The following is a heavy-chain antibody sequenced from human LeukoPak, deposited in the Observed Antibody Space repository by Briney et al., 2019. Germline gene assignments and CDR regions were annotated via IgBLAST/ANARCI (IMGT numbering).Heavy chain of an antibody. V-gene: IGHV3-23*01. CDR2: VRGSGGST. CDR1: GFSFSSYA. Sequence: GGSLRLSCAASGFSFSSYAMSWVRQAPGKGLEWVSAVRGSGGSTYYADSVKGRFTISRDNSKNTLYLQMNSLRAEDTAVYYCAKDRCSGGSCYTYFDYWGQGTLVTVSS. J-gene: IGHJ4*02. D-gene: IGHD2-15*01. CDR3: AKDRCSGGSCYTYFDY.